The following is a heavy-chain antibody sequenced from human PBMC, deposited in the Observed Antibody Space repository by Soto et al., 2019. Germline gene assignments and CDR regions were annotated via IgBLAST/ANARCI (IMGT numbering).Heavy chain of an antibody. D-gene: IGHD4-17*01. CDR1: GFTFNYYG. V-gene: IGHV3-23*01. J-gene: IGHJ4*02. Sequence: EVQLLESGGGLVQPGGSLRLSCAASGFTFNYYGMSWVRQAPGKGLEWVSIVTGNGDITYYTDSVKGRFTISRDNSKNRVWLQMNSLRAEDTAVYYCATSHYGEMDWCQGVLVTVSS. CDR2: VTGNGDIT. CDR3: ATSHYGEMD.